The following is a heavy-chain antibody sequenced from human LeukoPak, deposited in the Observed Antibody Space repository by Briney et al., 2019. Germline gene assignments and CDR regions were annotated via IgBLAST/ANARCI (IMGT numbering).Heavy chain of an antibody. CDR3: ARSRDGYHHGLL. V-gene: IGHV3-33*01. CDR2: MWYGESGT. CDR1: GFSLSSYG. D-gene: IGHD5-24*01. J-gene: IGHJ4*02. Sequence: GGSLRLSCTASGFSLSSYGMHWVRQAPGKGLEWVAVMWYGESGTRYADSVKGRFTISRDNSKNTLYLQMNSLRAEDTAVYYCARSRDGYHHGLLWGQRTLVTVSS.